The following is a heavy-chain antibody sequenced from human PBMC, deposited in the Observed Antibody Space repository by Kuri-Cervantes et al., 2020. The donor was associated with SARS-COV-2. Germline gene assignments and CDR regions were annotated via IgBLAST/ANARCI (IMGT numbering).Heavy chain of an antibody. J-gene: IGHJ4*02. D-gene: IGHD6-19*01. Sequence: GESLKISCAASGSTVSSNYMSWVRQAPGKGLEWVSVIYSGGSPYYADSVKGRFTISRDNSKNTLYLQMNSLRAEDTAVYYCARSIIAVAGFGGRDYWGQGTLVTVSS. CDR2: IYSGGSP. V-gene: IGHV3-53*01. CDR1: GSTVSSNY. CDR3: ARSIIAVAGFGGRDY.